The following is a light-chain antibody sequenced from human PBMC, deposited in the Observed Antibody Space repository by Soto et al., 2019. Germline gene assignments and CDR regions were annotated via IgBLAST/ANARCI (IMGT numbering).Light chain of an antibody. Sequence: DIQMTQSPSTLSGSVGDKVTITCRANQTISSWLAWYQQKPGKAPKLLIYKASTLKSGIPSRFSSSGSGTEFTLTISSLQPDDFATYYCQHYNSYSEAFGQGTKVDIK. CDR1: QTISSW. CDR2: KAS. J-gene: IGKJ1*01. CDR3: QHYNSYSEA. V-gene: IGKV1-5*03.